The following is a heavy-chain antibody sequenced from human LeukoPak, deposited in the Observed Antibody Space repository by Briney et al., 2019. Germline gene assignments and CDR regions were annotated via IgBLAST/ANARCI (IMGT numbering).Heavy chain of an antibody. D-gene: IGHD6-13*01. CDR1: GFTFSSYS. V-gene: IGHV3-21*01. J-gene: IGHJ4*02. CDR2: ISSSSSHI. Sequence: GGSLRLSCAASGFTFSSYSMNWVRQAPGKGLEWVSSISSSSSHIYYADSVKGRFTISRDNAKSSLYLQMNSLRAEDTAVYYCAREGKQQLTLDYWGQGTLVTVSS. CDR3: AREGKQQLTLDY.